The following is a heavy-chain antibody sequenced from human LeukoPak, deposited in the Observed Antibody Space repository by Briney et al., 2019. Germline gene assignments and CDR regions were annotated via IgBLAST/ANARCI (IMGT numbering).Heavy chain of an antibody. CDR1: GYSISSGYY. Sequence: SETLSLTCTVSGYSISSGYYWGWIRQPPGKGLEWIGSIYHSGSTYYNPSLKSRVTISVDTSKNQFSLKLSSVTAADTAVYYCARWGIVGVTGEDYWGQGTLVTVSS. J-gene: IGHJ4*02. CDR3: ARWGIVGVTGEDY. V-gene: IGHV4-38-2*02. CDR2: IYHSGST. D-gene: IGHD1-26*01.